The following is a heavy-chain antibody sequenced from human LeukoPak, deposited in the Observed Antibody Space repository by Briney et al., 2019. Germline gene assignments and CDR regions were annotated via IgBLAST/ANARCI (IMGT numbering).Heavy chain of an antibody. D-gene: IGHD5-18*01. CDR1: GYSITTDW. Sequence: GESLKISCKGSGYSITTDWIGWVRQTPGKGLEWMGIVYLGDSDTRYSPSFQGQVTISADKSISTAYLQWSSLKASDTAMYYCARSAPGIQPDAFDVWGQGTMVTVSS. J-gene: IGHJ3*01. CDR3: ARSAPGIQPDAFDV. V-gene: IGHV5-51*01. CDR2: VYLGDSDT.